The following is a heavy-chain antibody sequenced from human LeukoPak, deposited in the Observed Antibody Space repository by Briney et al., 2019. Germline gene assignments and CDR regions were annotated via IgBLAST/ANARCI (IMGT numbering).Heavy chain of an antibody. CDR3: AKAIAAAGVYYFDY. CDR2: ISSSSSTI. J-gene: IGHJ4*02. V-gene: IGHV3-48*01. CDR1: GFTFSSYS. Sequence: PGGSLRLSCAASGFTFSSYSMNWVRQAPGKGLEWVSYISSSSSTIYYADSVKGRFTISRDNAKNSLYLQMNSLRAEDTAVYYCAKAIAAAGVYYFDYWGQGTLVAVSS. D-gene: IGHD6-13*01.